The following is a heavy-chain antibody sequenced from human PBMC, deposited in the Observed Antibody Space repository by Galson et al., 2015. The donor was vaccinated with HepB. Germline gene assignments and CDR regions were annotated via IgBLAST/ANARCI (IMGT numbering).Heavy chain of an antibody. V-gene: IGHV3-66*02. CDR3: AREYVYYGSGSSNWFDP. CDR2: IYSGGST. J-gene: IGHJ5*02. Sequence: SLRLSCAASGFTVSSNYMSWVRQAPGKGLEWVSVIYSGGSTYYADSVKGRFTISRDNSKNTLYLQMNSLRAEDTAVYYCAREYVYYGSGSSNWFDPWGQGTLVTVSS. CDR1: GFTVSSNY. D-gene: IGHD3-10*01.